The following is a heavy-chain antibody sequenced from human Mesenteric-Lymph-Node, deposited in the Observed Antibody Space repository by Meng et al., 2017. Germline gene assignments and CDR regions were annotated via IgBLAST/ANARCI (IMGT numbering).Heavy chain of an antibody. J-gene: IGHJ4*02. CDR2: ISAYNGNT. CDR1: GGTFSSYA. CDR3: ARERLWFGELLPLDY. D-gene: IGHD3-10*01. V-gene: IGHV1-18*01. Sequence: ASVKVSCKASGGTFSSYAISWVRQAPGQGLEWMGWISAYNGNTNYAQKLQGRVTMTTDTSTSTAYMELRSLRSDDTAVYYCARERLWFGELLPLDYWGQGTLVTVSS.